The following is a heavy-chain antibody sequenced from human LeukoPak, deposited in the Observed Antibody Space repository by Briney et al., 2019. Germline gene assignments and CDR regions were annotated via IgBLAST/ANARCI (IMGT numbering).Heavy chain of an antibody. Sequence: PGGSPRLSCEASGVTISSYVMSWVRQAPGKGPEWVSGISGSGGGTYYADSVKGRFAISRDNSKNTLYLQMNSLRAEDTAVYYCVQEGPRGLAFDIWGQGTKVTVSS. CDR3: VQEGPRGLAFDI. V-gene: IGHV3-23*01. CDR2: ISGSGGGT. CDR1: GVTISSYV. J-gene: IGHJ3*02.